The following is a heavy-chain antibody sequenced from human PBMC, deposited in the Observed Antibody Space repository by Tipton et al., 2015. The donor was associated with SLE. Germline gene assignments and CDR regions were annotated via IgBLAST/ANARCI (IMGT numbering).Heavy chain of an antibody. CDR3: ARHRPPPWASTNWSPIDY. CDR1: GGSIASGTYY. D-gene: IGHD1-1*01. Sequence: LRLSCTVSGGSIASGTYYWSWIRQPAGKGLEWIGSIYYSGSTYYNPSLKSRVTISLDTSKNQFSLKLSSLTAADTAVFYCARHRPPPWASTNWSPIDYWGPGTLVIVSS. V-gene: IGHV4-39*01. CDR2: IYYSGST. J-gene: IGHJ4*02.